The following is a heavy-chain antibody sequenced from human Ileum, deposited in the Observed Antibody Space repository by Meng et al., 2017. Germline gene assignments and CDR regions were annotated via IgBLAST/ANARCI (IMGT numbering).Heavy chain of an antibody. CDR3: ARGGSSGWLPNY. D-gene: IGHD6-19*01. CDR2: ISTKTANP. J-gene: IGHJ4*02. CDR1: GYTFTDYA. V-gene: IGHV7-4-1*02. Sequence: QVQLVQSGSELKKPGASGKVSCKASGYTFTDYAINWVRQAPGQGLQWVGWISTKTANPAYAQGFTGRFVFSLDTSVSTAYLQISSLKAEDTAVYYCARGGSSGWLPNYWGQGTLVTVSS.